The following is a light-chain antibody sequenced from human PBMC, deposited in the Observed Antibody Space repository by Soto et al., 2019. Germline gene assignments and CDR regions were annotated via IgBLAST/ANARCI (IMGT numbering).Light chain of an antibody. CDR1: QSIGNY. CDR2: DAS. Sequence: EIVLTQSPATLSLSPGQRATLSCRASQSIGNYLAWYQQKPGQAPRLLMYDASTRATGIPARFSGSGSGTDFTLTISNLEPEDFAVYHCQQRRNWITFGGGTKVEIK. V-gene: IGKV3-11*01. J-gene: IGKJ4*01. CDR3: QQRRNWIT.